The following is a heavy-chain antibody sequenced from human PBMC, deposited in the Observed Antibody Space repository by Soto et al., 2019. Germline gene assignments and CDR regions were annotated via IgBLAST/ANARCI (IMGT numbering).Heavy chain of an antibody. Sequence: EVQLVESGGGLVKPVGSLRLSCVVFEYTFSDAWMSWVRQLPGKGLEWVARTNRKIDGETTDYAAPVEGRFTIARDDSKNTLYLQMSSLKIEDTAVYFCTADHWSWGQGTLVTVSS. CDR2: TNRKIDGETT. D-gene: IGHD3-3*01. V-gene: IGHV3-15*01. CDR3: TADHWS. J-gene: IGHJ4*02. CDR1: EYTFSDAW.